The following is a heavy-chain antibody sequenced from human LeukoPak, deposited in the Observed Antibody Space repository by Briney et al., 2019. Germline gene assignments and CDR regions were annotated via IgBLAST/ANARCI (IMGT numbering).Heavy chain of an antibody. CDR3: AKDIADGAFDY. D-gene: IGHD4/OR15-4a*01. CDR1: GFTFDDYA. V-gene: IGHV3-9*01. J-gene: IGHJ4*02. Sequence: GGSLRLSCAASGFTFDDYAMHWVWQAPGKGLEWVSGISWNSGSIGYADSVKGRFTISGDNAKNSLYLQMNSLRAEDTALYYCAKDIADGAFDYWGQGTLVTVSS. CDR2: ISWNSGSI.